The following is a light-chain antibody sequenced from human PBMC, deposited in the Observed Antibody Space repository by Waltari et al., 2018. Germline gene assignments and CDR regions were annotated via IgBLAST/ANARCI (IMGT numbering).Light chain of an antibody. CDR1: QAISND. CDR2: SAS. Sequence: DIQMTQSPSFLSASVADRVTITCRARQAISNDFAWYQQSPGKIPRLLIFSASTLQSGVPSRFSGGGSGTDFTLTITNFQPGDVATYYCQNYASAPLTFGPGTKVDIK. J-gene: IGKJ3*01. CDR3: QNYASAPLT. V-gene: IGKV1-27*01.